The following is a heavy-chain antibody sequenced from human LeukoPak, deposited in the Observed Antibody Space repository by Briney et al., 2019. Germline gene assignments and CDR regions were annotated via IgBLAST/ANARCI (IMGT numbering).Heavy chain of an antibody. CDR3: AKESGYVNAFDI. V-gene: IGHV3-9*01. D-gene: IGHD5-12*01. Sequence: PGGSLRLSCAASGFTFDDYAMHWVRQAPGKGLEWVSGISWNSGSIGYADSVKGRFTISRDNAKNSLYLQMNSLRAEDTALYYCAKESGYVNAFDIWGQGTMVTVSS. CDR1: GFTFDDYA. CDR2: ISWNSGSI. J-gene: IGHJ3*02.